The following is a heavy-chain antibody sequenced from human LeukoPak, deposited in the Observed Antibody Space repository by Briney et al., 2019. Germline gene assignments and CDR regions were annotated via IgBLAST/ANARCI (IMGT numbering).Heavy chain of an antibody. CDR2: IYSGGST. D-gene: IGHD6-19*01. J-gene: IGHJ4*02. V-gene: IGHV3-53*04. CDR3: ASAGYSSGWYPYCFDY. Sequence: GGSLRLSCAASGFTVTSNYMSWVRQAPGKGLEWDSVIYSGGSTYYSDSVKGRFTISRHNSKNTLYLQMNSLRAEDTAVYYCASAGYSSGWYPYCFDYWGQGTLVTVSS. CDR1: GFTVTSNY.